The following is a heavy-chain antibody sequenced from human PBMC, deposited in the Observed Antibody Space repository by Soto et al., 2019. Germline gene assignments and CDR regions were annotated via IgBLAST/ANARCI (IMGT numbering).Heavy chain of an antibody. CDR2: IYGGGRT. J-gene: IGHJ6*02. CDR1: GFTVISKY. V-gene: IGHV3-53*01. Sequence: GGSLRLSCAASGFTVISKYMSWVRQAPGKGLEWVSVIYGGGRTYYADSVKGRFTISRDNSKNTLYLQMNSLRAEDTAVYYCVRAADFWSGFEYYYYGMDVWGQGTTVTVSS. D-gene: IGHD3-3*01. CDR3: VRAADFWSGFEYYYYGMDV.